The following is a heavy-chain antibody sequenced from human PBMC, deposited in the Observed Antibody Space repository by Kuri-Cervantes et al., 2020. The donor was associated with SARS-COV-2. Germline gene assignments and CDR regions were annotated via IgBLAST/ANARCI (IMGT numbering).Heavy chain of an antibody. V-gene: IGHV2-26*01. Sequence: SGPTLVKPTETLTLTCTVSEFPLSNARMGVSWIRQPPGKALEWLAHIFSNDEKSYSTSLRSRLTISKDTSKSQVVLTMTNMDPVDTATYYCARIQATTVIADYWGPGTLVTVSS. CDR3: ARIQATTVIADY. CDR1: EFPLSNARMG. D-gene: IGHD4-11*01. CDR2: IFSNDEK. J-gene: IGHJ4*02.